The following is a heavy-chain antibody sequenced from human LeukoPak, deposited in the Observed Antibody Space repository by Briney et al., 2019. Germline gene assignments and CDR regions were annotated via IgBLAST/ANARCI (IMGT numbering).Heavy chain of an antibody. CDR3: ARKISGSYSEFLDY. Sequence: PGGSLRLSCAASGFTFSSYEMNWVRQAPGKGLEGLSYISSSYTTIYYADYVKGRFTISRDNAKNSLYLQMNSLSAEDTAAYYCARKISGSYSEFLDYWGQGTLVTVSS. J-gene: IGHJ4*02. CDR2: ISSSYTTI. CDR1: GFTFSSYE. V-gene: IGHV3-48*03. D-gene: IGHD1-26*01.